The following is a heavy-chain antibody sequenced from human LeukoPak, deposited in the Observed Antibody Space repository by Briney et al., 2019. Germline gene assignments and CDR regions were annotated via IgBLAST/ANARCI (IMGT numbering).Heavy chain of an antibody. V-gene: IGHV1-2*02. CDR3: ARDLSIAAPGTDFDY. CDR2: INPNSGGT. J-gene: IGHJ4*02. CDR1: GYTFTGYS. Sequence: ASVKVSCKASGYTFTGYSVHWVRQAPGQGLEWMGWINPNSGGTKYALKFQGRVTMTRDTSIGTAYMELSRLTSDDTAVYYCARDLSIAAPGTDFDYWGQGTLVTVSS. D-gene: IGHD6-13*01.